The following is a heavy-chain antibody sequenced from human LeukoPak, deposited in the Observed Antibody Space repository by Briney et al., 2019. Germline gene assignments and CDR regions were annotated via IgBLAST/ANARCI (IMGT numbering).Heavy chain of an antibody. CDR2: INHSGST. D-gene: IGHD3-22*01. CDR3: ARSYDSSGYPLSPLDY. CDR1: GGSFSDYY. J-gene: IGHJ4*02. V-gene: IGHV4-34*01. Sequence: SETLSLTCAVYGGSFSDYYWSWIRQPPGKGLEWIGEINHSGSTNYNPSLKSRVTISVDTSKNQFSLKLSSVTAADTAVYYCARSYDSSGYPLSPLDYWGQGTPVTVSS.